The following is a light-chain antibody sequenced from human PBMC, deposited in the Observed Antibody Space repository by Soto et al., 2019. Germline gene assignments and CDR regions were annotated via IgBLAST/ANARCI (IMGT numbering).Light chain of an antibody. CDR1: QSIRRS. CDR3: QQTYSSPRT. Sequence: DIQMTQSPSSLSASVEDRVIITCRASQSIRRSLNWYQQKPGKAPNLLIYAASSLQTGVPSRFTGSGSGTDFTLTISNLQPEDFVVYYCQQTYSSPRTFGQGTKVDIK. V-gene: IGKV1-39*01. J-gene: IGKJ1*01. CDR2: AAS.